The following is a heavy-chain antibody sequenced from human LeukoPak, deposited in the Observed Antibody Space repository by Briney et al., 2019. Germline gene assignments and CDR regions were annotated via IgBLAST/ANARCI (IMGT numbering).Heavy chain of an antibody. CDR2: ISSSSSYI. J-gene: IGHJ3*02. CDR1: GFTFSSCS. Sequence: PGGSLRLSCAASGFTFSSCSMNWVRQAPGKGLEWVSSISSSSSYIYYADSVKGRFTISRDNAKNSLYLQMNSLRAEDTAVYYCAITLKDAFDIWGQGTMVTVSS. CDR3: AITLKDAFDI. V-gene: IGHV3-21*01.